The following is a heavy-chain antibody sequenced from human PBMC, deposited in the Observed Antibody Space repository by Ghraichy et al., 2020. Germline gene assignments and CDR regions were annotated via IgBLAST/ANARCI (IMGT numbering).Heavy chain of an antibody. V-gene: IGHV3-48*02. CDR1: GFTFSSYS. CDR2: ISSSSRTI. Sequence: GGSLRLSCAASGFTFSSYSMNWVRQAPGKGLEWVSYISSSSRTIYNADSVKGRFTISRDNAKNSLYLQMNSLRDEDTAVYYCARGYSYSLRDFDFWGQGTLVTVSS. CDR3: ARGYSYSLRDFDF. D-gene: IGHD5-18*01. J-gene: IGHJ4*02.